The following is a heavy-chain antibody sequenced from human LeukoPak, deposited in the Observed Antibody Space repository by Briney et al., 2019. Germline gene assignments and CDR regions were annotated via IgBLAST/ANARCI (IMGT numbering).Heavy chain of an antibody. Sequence: RGESLKISCKGSGYSFTSYWIGWVRQMPGKGLEWMGIIYPGDSDTRYSPSFQGQVTISADKSISTAYLQWSSLKASDTAMYYCARGRSGYSGYGPFDYWGQGTLVTVSS. V-gene: IGHV5-51*01. CDR2: IYPGDSDT. CDR3: ARGRSGYSGYGPFDY. J-gene: IGHJ4*02. CDR1: GYSFTSYW. D-gene: IGHD5-12*01.